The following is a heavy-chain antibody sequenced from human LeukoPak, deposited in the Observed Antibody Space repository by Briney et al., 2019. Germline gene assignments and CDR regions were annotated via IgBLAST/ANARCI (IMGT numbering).Heavy chain of an antibody. D-gene: IGHD3-22*01. Sequence: PSETLSLTCALSGGSFSGYYWSWIRQPPGKGLEWIGEINHRGSTNYNPSRKSRVTRSVDTSKIQVSLKLSSVTAADTAVYYCARSGDSSGYGDYWGQGTLVTVSS. CDR1: GGSFSGYY. CDR2: INHRGST. J-gene: IGHJ4*02. V-gene: IGHV4-34*01. CDR3: ARSGDSSGYGDY.